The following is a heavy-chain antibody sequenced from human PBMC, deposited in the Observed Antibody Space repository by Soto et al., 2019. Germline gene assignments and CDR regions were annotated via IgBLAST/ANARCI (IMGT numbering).Heavy chain of an antibody. Sequence: EVQLVESGGGLVKPGGSLRLSCAASGFTFSSYSMNWVRQAPGKGLEWVSSISSSSSYIYYADSVKGRFTISRYNAKNSLYMAINTLRARLLVVYYCACALANGDLSYCYFEFCCRGAMVTVYS. CDR2: ISSSSSYI. J-gene: IGHJ2*01. V-gene: IGHV3-21*01. D-gene: IGHD3-10*01. CDR3: ACALANGDLSYCYFEF. CDR1: GFTFSSYS.